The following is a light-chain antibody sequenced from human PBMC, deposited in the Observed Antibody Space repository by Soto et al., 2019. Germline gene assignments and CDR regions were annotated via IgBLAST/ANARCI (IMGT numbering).Light chain of an antibody. J-gene: IGLJ1*01. Sequence: QSALTQPPSASGSPGQSVTISCTGTSSDVGGYNFVSWYQQHPGKAPKLIIYEVNKRPSGVPDRFSASKSGNTASLTVSGLQAEDEADYYCRSYAGTNNRDVFGTGTKVTVL. CDR2: EVN. V-gene: IGLV2-8*01. CDR1: SSDVGGYNF. CDR3: RSYAGTNNRDV.